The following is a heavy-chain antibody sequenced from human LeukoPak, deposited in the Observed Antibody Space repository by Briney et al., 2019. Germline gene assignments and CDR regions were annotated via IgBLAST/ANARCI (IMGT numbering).Heavy chain of an antibody. V-gene: IGHV3-30*18. D-gene: IGHD3-9*01. CDR3: AKDVNRSLRYFDWLLPAEYFQH. J-gene: IGHJ1*01. CDR1: GITFSSYG. Sequence: GRSLRLSCAASGITFSSYGMHWVRQAPGKGLEWVAVISYDGSNKYYADSVKGRFTISRDNSKNTLYLQMNSLRAEDTAVYYCAKDVNRSLRYFDWLLPAEYFQHWGQGTLVTVSS. CDR2: ISYDGSNK.